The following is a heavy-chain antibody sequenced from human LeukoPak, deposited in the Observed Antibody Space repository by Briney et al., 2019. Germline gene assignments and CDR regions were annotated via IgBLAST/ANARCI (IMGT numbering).Heavy chain of an antibody. V-gene: IGHV4-34*01. Sequence: SETLSLTCAVYGGSFSGYYWNWIRQPPGKGLEWIGEINHSGSTNYNPSLKSRVTISVDTSKNQFSLKLSSVTAADTAVYFCARDRPVDYWGQGTLVTVSS. J-gene: IGHJ4*02. CDR2: INHSGST. CDR1: GGSFSGYY. CDR3: ARDRPVDY.